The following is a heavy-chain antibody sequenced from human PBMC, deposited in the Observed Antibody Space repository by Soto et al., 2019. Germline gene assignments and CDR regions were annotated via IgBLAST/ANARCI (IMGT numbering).Heavy chain of an antibody. D-gene: IGHD2-15*01. CDR1: GGSVNSTNYY. V-gene: IGHV4-61*01. Sequence: QVQLHQSGPGLVKPSETLSLSCSVSGGSVNSTNYYWNWIRQPPGKGLERIGYIYYSGSTNFHPSLKSRVIMSLDTSKNQVTLKLSSVTAADTAIYYCATIYCTGGNCYSLSYVLDLWGQGTLVTVSS. J-gene: IGHJ4*02. CDR3: ATIYCTGGNCYSLSYVLDL. CDR2: IYYSGST.